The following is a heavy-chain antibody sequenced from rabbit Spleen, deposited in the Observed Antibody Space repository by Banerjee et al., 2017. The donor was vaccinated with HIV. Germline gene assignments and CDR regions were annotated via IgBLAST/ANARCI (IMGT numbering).Heavy chain of an antibody. D-gene: IGHD2-1*01. J-gene: IGHJ3*01. CDR1: GFSFSSNW. Sequence: LEESGGGLVKPGGTLTLTCTVSGFSFSSNWICWVRQAPGKGLEWITCIDVGRTGRTYYASWAKGRFTISRTSSTTVTLQMTSLTVADTATYFCARGSAAMTMVITGYYLSLWGQGTLVTVS. CDR2: IDVGRTGRT. CDR3: ARGSAAMTMVITGYYLSL. V-gene: IGHV1S45*01.